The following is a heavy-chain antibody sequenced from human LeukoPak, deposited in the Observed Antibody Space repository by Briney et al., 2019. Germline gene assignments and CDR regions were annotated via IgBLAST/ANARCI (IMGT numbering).Heavy chain of an antibody. Sequence: ASVKVSCKASGGTFSSYTISWVRQAPGQGLDWMGRIIPILGIANYAQKFQGRVTITADKSTSTAYMEPSSLRSEDTAVYYCAQLVGATGTDYWGQGTLVTVSS. J-gene: IGHJ4*02. V-gene: IGHV1-69*02. D-gene: IGHD1-26*01. CDR3: AQLVGATGTDY. CDR1: GGTFSSYT. CDR2: IIPILGIA.